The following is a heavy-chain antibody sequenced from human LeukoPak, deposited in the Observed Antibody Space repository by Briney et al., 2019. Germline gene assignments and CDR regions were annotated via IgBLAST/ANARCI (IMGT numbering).Heavy chain of an antibody. CDR1: GFTFSSYE. J-gene: IGHJ4*02. CDR3: ARGGWSPYDILTGYYRRGPFDY. Sequence: GGSLRLSCAASGFTFSSYEMYWVRQAPGKGLEWVSYISSSGSTIYYADSVKGRFTISRDNAKNSLYLQMNSLRAEDTAVYYCARGGWSPYDILTGYYRRGPFDYWGQGTLVTVSS. D-gene: IGHD3-9*01. V-gene: IGHV3-48*03. CDR2: ISSSGSTI.